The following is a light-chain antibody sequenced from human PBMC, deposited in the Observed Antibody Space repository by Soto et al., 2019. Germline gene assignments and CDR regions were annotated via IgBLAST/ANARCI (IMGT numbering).Light chain of an antibody. CDR2: AAS. Sequence: DIQMTQSPSSMSASVGDRVTITCRASQSISSYLNWYQQKPGKAPKLLIYAASILKSGFPSRFSGSGSGTDFTLTISSLQPEDFSNYYFQQRYSTSLTVGGGTKVEIK. J-gene: IGKJ4*01. V-gene: IGKV1-39*01. CDR3: QQRYSTSLT. CDR1: QSISSY.